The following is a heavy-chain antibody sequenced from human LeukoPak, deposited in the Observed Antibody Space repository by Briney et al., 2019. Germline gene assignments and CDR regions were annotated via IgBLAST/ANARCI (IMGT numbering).Heavy chain of an antibody. CDR1: GFTFSTYE. CDR3: AREDGSQLDY. Sequence: PGGSLRLSCATSGFTFSTYEMSWVRQTPGEGLEWVSYISSSGSSTYYADSVKGRFTISRDNAKSSLCLRMDSLRAGDTAVYYCAREDGSQLDYWGRGTLVTVSS. V-gene: IGHV3-48*03. D-gene: IGHD1-26*01. CDR2: ISSSGSST. J-gene: IGHJ4*02.